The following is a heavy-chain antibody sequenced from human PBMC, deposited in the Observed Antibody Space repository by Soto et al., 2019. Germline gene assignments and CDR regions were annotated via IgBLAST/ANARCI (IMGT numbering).Heavy chain of an antibody. Sequence: QVQLVQSGAEVKKPGSSVKVSCKASGGTFSSFAISWVRKAPGQGLECMGGIIPIFGTANYAQKFQGRVTITADESTSTAYMELSSLRSEDTAVYYCASGGGDCGGDCYPHYYYGMDVWGQGTTVTVSS. CDR2: IIPIFGTA. CDR1: GGTFSSFA. V-gene: IGHV1-69*12. J-gene: IGHJ6*02. D-gene: IGHD2-21*02. CDR3: ASGGGDCGGDCYPHYYYGMDV.